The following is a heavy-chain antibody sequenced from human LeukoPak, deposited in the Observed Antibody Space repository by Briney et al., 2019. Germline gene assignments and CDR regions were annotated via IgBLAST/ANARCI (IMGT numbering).Heavy chain of an antibody. CDR1: GGTFSSYA. CDR3: ARPGDYGDYLTY. D-gene: IGHD4-17*01. J-gene: IGHJ4*02. Sequence: ASVKVSCKASGGTFSSYAISWVRQAPGQGLEWMGGIIPIFGTANYAQKFQGRVTITADESTNTAYMELSSLRSEDTAVYYCARPGDYGDYLTYWGQGTLVTVSS. V-gene: IGHV1-69*13. CDR2: IIPIFGTA.